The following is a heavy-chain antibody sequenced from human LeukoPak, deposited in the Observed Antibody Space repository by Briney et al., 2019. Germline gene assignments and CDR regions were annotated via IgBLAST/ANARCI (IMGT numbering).Heavy chain of an antibody. D-gene: IGHD3-3*01. CDR3: AKDFWSGYYPNY. Sequence: PGGSLRLSCAASGFTFSSYAMSWVRQAPGKGLEWVSGSGSGGSTYYADSVKGRFTISRHNSKNTLYLQMNSLRAEDTAVYYCAKDFWSGYYPNYWGQGTLVTVSS. CDR1: GFTFSSYA. V-gene: IGHV3-23*01. J-gene: IGHJ4*02. CDR2: SGSGGST.